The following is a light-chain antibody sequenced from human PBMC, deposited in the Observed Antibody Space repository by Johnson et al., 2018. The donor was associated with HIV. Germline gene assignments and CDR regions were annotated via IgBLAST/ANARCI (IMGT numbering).Light chain of an antibody. CDR1: SSTIGNNY. CDR2: KND. CDR3: GTWDTNLTTGGV. J-gene: IGLJ1*01. V-gene: IGLV1-51*02. Sequence: QSMLTQPPSVSAAPGQKVTISCSGSSSTIGNNYVSWYQLLPGTAPKLLIYKNDKRPSGIPNRFSGSKSGTSATLGIAGLQAGDAADYYCGTWDTNLTTGGVFRNGTKLTVL.